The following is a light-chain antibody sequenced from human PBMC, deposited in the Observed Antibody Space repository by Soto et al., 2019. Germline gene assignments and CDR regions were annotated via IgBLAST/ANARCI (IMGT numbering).Light chain of an antibody. CDR3: QQRSIGGAT. Sequence: EIVLTQSPATLSLSPGERATLSCRASQSVSSYLAWYQQKPGQAPRLLIYDASNRATGIPARFSGSGSGTDFTLTISSLEPEDFAVYYCQQRSIGGATFGQGTRLEIK. CDR2: DAS. J-gene: IGKJ5*01. V-gene: IGKV3-11*01. CDR1: QSVSSY.